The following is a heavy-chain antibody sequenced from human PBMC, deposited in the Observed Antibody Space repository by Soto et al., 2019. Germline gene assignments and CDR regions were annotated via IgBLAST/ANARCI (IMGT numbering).Heavy chain of an antibody. CDR2: ISASGDHT. D-gene: IGHD4-17*01. CDR1: GFTFSTYA. V-gene: IGHV3-23*01. CDR3: AHPRGYGVFDAYDI. Sequence: EGQLLESGGGLVQPGGSLRVSCAASGFTFSTYAMSWVRQAQGKGLEWVSAISASGDHTYYADSVKGRFTISRYNSMNALYLQMNRLRIEDTAVYYCAHPRGYGVFDAYDIWGQGTMVTVS. J-gene: IGHJ3*02.